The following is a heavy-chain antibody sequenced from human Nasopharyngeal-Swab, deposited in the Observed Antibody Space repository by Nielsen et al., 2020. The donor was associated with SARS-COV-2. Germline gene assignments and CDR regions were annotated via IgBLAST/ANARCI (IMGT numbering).Heavy chain of an antibody. J-gene: IGHJ3*01. CDR1: GFTFSSFG. CDR3: ARSTRSNGFDL. Sequence: GESLKISCAASGFTFSSFGMHWVRQAPGKGLEWVAVMSFDGSSKYYADSVKGRFTISRDNSRTTLFLQMNSLRAEDTAVYYCARSTRSNGFDLWGQGTMVTVSS. V-gene: IGHV3-30*03. CDR2: MSFDGSSK.